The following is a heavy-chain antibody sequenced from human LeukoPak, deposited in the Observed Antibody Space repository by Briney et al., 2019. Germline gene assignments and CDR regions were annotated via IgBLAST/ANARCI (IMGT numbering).Heavy chain of an antibody. CDR2: ISGSGGST. J-gene: IGHJ6*02. CDR1: GLTFSSYS. D-gene: IGHD3-10*01. V-gene: IGHV3-23*01. Sequence: GGSLRLSCAGSGLTFSSYSMNWVRQAAGKGLEWVSGISGSGGSTYYADSVKGRFTISRDNSKPTLYLQMNSLRAEATAVYYCVKDGPYYYGSGSYYGMDVWGQGTAVTVSS. CDR3: VKDGPYYYGSGSYYGMDV.